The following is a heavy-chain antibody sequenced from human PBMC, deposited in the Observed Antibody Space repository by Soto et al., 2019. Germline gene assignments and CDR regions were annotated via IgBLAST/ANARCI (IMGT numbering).Heavy chain of an antibody. V-gene: IGHV1-58*01. CDR1: GFTFTSSA. J-gene: IGHJ4*02. D-gene: IGHD3-22*01. CDR3: AAISPPSSGYYHYYFDY. Sequence: ASVKVSCKASGFTFTSSAVQWVRQARGQRLEWIGWIGVGSGNTNYAQKFQERVTITRDMSTSTAYMELSSLRSEDTAVYYCAAISPPSSGYYHYYFDYWGQGTLVTVSS. CDR2: IGVGSGNT.